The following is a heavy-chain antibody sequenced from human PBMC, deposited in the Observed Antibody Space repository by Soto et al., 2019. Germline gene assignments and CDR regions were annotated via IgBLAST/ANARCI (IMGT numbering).Heavy chain of an antibody. CDR3: ARLASRYDFWSGYYNSQYYYYGMDV. Sequence: ASVKVSCKASGYTFTSYDINWVLQATGQGLEWMGWMNPNSGNTGYAQKFQGRVTMTRNTSISTAYMELSSLRSEDTAVYYCARLASRYDFWSGYYNSQYYYYGMDVWGQGTTVTVSS. D-gene: IGHD3-3*01. CDR2: MNPNSGNT. CDR1: GYTFTSYD. V-gene: IGHV1-8*01. J-gene: IGHJ6*02.